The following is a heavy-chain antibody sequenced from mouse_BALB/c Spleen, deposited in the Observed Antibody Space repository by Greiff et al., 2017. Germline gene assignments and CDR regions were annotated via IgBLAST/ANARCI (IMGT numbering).Heavy chain of an antibody. CDR2: ISSGGSYT. V-gene: IGHV5-6-4*01. CDR3: TKVSTTVGVYAMDY. J-gene: IGHJ4*01. Sequence: EVQLMESGGGLVKPGGSLKISCAASGFTFSSYTMSWVRQSPEKRLEWVETISSGGSYTYYPDSVKGRFTIARDNATNTLYLQMSSLTSEDTAMYYGTKVSTTVGVYAMDYWGQGTSVTVSS. D-gene: IGHD1-1*01. CDR1: GFTFSSYT.